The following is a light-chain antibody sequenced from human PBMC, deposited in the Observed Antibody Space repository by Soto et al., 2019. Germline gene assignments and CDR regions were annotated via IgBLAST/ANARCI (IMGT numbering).Light chain of an antibody. V-gene: IGKV1-6*02. CDR2: GTS. CDR3: LHDSSYPRT. J-gene: IGKJ1*01. CDR1: QDIRNE. Sequence: AIQMTQSPSSMSASIGDRVTITCRGSQDIRNEVGWYQQRPGKAPKLLVYGTSYLESGVPSRFSGGGSGTDFTLTISSLQPEDFATYYCLHDSSYPRTFGQGTTVEL.